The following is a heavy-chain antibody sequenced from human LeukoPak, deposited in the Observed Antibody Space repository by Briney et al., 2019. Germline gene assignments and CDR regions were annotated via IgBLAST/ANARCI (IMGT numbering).Heavy chain of an antibody. V-gene: IGHV1-69*13. J-gene: IGHJ6*03. D-gene: IGHD3-10*01. CDR1: GGTFSNYA. CDR3: ARGTPYGSGRPIFLLYYYYMDV. CDR2: IIPIFRTA. Sequence: GASVKVSCKASGGTFSNYAISWVRQAPGQGLEWMGGIIPIFRTANYAQKFQGRVTITADESTSTAYMELSSLRSEDTAVYYCARGTPYGSGRPIFLLYYYYMDVWGKGTTVTISS.